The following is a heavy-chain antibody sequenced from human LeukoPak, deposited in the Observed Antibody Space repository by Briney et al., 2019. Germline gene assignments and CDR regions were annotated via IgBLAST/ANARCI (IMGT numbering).Heavy chain of an antibody. CDR3: VRSYGSGTYIDY. D-gene: IGHD3-10*01. Sequence: GGSLRLSCSASGFNFSSYAMYWVRQAPGKGLEYVSGISGNGGSTYHADAVKGRFTISRDNSKNTLNLQMSSLRAEDTAVYFCVRSYGSGTYIDYWGQGTQLTVSS. V-gene: IGHV3-64D*06. J-gene: IGHJ4*02. CDR1: GFNFSSYA. CDR2: ISGNGGST.